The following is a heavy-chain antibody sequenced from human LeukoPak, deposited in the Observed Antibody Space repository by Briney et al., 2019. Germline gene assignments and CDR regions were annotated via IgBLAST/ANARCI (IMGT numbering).Heavy chain of an antibody. D-gene: IGHD5-24*01. Sequence: SETLSLTCTVSGGSISCYYWNWLRQPPGKGLEWIGFIYYTGSTNYSPSLKSRLTISEETSKNQFSLKLSSVTAADTAVYYCARARREMVDYWGQGTLVTVSS. J-gene: IGHJ4*02. CDR3: ARARREMVDY. CDR2: IYYTGST. V-gene: IGHV4-59*08. CDR1: GGSISCYY.